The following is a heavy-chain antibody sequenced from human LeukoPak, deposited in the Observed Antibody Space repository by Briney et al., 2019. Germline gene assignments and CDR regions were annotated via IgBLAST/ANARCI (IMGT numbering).Heavy chain of an antibody. J-gene: IGHJ4*02. CDR1: GFSFSNYW. V-gene: IGHV3-74*01. D-gene: IGHD1-1*01. Sequence: GGSLRLSCAASGFSFSNYWMNWVRQAPGKGLVWVSRIKNDGSTTTYADSVKGRFTVSRDNAKNTLYLQMNSLRAEDTAVYYCARERKYDSNFDYWGQGTLVTVSS. CDR3: ARERKYDSNFDY. CDR2: IKNDGSTT.